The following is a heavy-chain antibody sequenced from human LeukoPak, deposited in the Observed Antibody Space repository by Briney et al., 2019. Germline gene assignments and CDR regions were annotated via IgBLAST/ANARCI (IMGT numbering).Heavy chain of an antibody. V-gene: IGHV3-7*01. CDR2: IKQDGSER. J-gene: IGHJ4*02. CDR3: ASLYSSGWTRDY. D-gene: IGHD6-19*01. CDR1: GFTFSSYW. Sequence: GGSLRLSCAASGFTFSSYWMSWVRQAPGKGLEWVANIKQDGSERYYVDSVKGRFTISRDNAKNSLYLQMNSLRAEDTAVYYCASLYSSGWTRDYWGQGTLVAASS.